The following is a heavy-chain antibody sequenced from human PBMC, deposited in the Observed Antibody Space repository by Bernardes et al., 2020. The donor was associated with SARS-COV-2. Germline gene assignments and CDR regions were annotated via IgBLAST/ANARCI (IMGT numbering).Heavy chain of an antibody. Sequence: GGSLRLSCAASGFTFSSYGMHWVRQAPGKGLEWVAVIWYDGSNKYYADSVKGRFTISRDNSKNTLYLQMNSLRAEDTAVYYCARSHYDFWSGYPNWFDPWGQGTLVTVSS. CDR2: IWYDGSNK. J-gene: IGHJ5*02. V-gene: IGHV3-33*01. D-gene: IGHD3-3*01. CDR3: ARSHYDFWSGYPNWFDP. CDR1: GFTFSSYG.